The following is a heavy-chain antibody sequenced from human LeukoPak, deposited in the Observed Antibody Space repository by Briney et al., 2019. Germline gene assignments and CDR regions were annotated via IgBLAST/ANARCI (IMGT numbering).Heavy chain of an antibody. CDR1: GFTFSSYE. Sequence: PGGSLRLSCAASGFTFSSYEMNWVRQAPGKGLEWVSYISSSGSTIYYADSVKGRFTISRDNAKNSLYLQMNSLRAEDTAVYYCARPTTKWYGFGYWGQGTLVTVSS. J-gene: IGHJ4*02. D-gene: IGHD2-15*01. CDR3: ARPTTKWYGFGY. V-gene: IGHV3-48*03. CDR2: ISSSGSTI.